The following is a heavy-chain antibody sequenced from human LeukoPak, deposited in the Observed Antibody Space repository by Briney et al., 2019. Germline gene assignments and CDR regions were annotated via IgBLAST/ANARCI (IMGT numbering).Heavy chain of an antibody. CDR3: ARAYSRSRFDY. CDR1: GYSFNSYW. D-gene: IGHD6-6*01. Sequence: PGESLKISCKGSGYSFNSYWIGWVRQMPGKGLEWMGTIDPSDSYNNYSPSFQGHVTISADKSISTAYLQWSSLKASDTAMYYCARAYSRSRFDYWGQGTLVTVSS. J-gene: IGHJ4*02. CDR2: IDPSDSYN. V-gene: IGHV5-10-1*01.